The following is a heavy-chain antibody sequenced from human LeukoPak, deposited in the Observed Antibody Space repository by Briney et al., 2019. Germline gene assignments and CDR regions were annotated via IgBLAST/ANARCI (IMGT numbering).Heavy chain of an antibody. D-gene: IGHD3-3*01. CDR2: IYYSGST. J-gene: IGHJ6*03. CDR3: AGLCITIFRYYYYYMDV. Sequence: SETLSLTCTVSGGSISSSSYYWGWIRQPPGKGLEWIGSIYYSGSTYYNPSLKGRVTISVDTSKNQFSLELSSVTAADTAVYYCAGLCITIFRYYYYYMDVWGKGTTVTVSS. CDR1: GGSISSSSYY. V-gene: IGHV4-39*01.